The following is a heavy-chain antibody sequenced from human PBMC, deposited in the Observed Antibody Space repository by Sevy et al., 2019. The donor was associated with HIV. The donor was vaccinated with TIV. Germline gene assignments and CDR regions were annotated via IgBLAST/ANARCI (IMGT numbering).Heavy chain of an antibody. J-gene: IGHJ4*02. Sequence: ASVKVSCKASDYTFSTQGFNWVRQAPGQGLEWMGWISAYNGNTKYAQKFQGRVTMTTDTSTSTAYMELRSLTSDDTAVYYCARDWAPGYYYDAIVVKRDYYFDYWGQGTLVTVSS. V-gene: IGHV1-18*01. CDR2: ISAYNGNT. D-gene: IGHD3-22*01. CDR1: DYTFSTQG. CDR3: ARDWAPGYYYDAIVVKRDYYFDY.